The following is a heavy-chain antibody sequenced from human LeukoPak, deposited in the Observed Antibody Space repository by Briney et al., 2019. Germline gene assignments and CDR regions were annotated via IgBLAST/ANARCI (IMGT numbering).Heavy chain of an antibody. CDR1: GGSISSYY. J-gene: IGHJ4*02. Sequence: SETLSLTCTVSGGSISSYYWSWIRQSPGKGLEWIGYIYYSGSTNYNPSLKSRVTISVDTSKNQFSLKLSSVTAADTAVYYCARAEYSGSFDYWGQGTLVTVSS. V-gene: IGHV4-59*01. CDR2: IYYSGST. D-gene: IGHD1-26*01. CDR3: ARAEYSGSFDY.